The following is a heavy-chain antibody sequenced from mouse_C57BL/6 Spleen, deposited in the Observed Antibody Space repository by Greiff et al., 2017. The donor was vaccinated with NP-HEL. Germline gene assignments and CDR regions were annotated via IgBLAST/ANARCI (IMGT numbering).Heavy chain of an antibody. V-gene: IGHV1-59*01. J-gene: IGHJ2*01. D-gene: IGHD1-1*01. CDR2: IDPSDSYT. Sequence: QVQLKQPGAELVRPGTSVKLSCKASGYTFTSYWMHWVKQRPGQGLEWIGVIDPSDSYTNYNQKFKGKATLTVDTSSSTAYMQLNSLTSEDSAVYYCAKNSGSKRLFDYWGQGTTLSVSS. CDR1: GYTFTSYW. CDR3: AKNSGSKRLFDY.